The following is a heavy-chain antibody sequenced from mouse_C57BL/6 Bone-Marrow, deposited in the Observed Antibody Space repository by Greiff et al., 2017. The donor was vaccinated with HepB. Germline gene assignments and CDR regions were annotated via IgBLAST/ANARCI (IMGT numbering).Heavy chain of an antibody. D-gene: IGHD2-4*01. CDR2: IDPSDSYT. V-gene: IGHV1-69*01. CDR3: ARDDYDFDY. Sequence: QVQLKQPGAELVMPGASVKLSCKASGYTFTSYWMHWVKQRPGQGLEWIGEIDPSDSYTNYNQKFKGKSTLTVDKSSSTAYMQLSSLTSEDSAVYYCARDDYDFDYWGQGTTLTVSS. CDR1: GYTFTSYW. J-gene: IGHJ2*01.